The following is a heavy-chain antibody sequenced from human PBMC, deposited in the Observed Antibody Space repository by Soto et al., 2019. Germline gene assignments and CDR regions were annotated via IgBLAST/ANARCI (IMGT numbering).Heavy chain of an antibody. Sequence: QVQLVQSGPELKKPGASVKVSCKTSGYSLYNSGISWVRQAPGQGLEWMGWISVYSGYAHYAQKFQGRVIMTADTFTSTSYMELRGLRSDDTAMYYCSKNGTTWFAAWGQGTLVTVSS. CDR1: GYSLYNSG. V-gene: IGHV1-18*01. D-gene: IGHD1-1*01. CDR3: SKNGTTWFAA. J-gene: IGHJ5*02. CDR2: ISVYSGYA.